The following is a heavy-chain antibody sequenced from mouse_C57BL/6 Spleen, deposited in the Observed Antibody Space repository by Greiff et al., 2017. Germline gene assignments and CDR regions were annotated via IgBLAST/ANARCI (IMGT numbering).Heavy chain of an antibody. CDR2: IDPENGDT. V-gene: IGHV14-4*01. J-gene: IGHJ3*01. CDR3: TRSTKITRAWFAY. D-gene: IGHD2-4*01. CDR1: GFNIKDDY. Sequence: EVKLQQSGAELVRPGASVKLSCTASGFNIKDDYMHWVKQRPEQGLEWIGWIDPENGDTEYASKFQGKATITADTSSNTAYLQLSSLTAEDAAVYYCTRSTKITRAWFAYWGQGTLVTVSA.